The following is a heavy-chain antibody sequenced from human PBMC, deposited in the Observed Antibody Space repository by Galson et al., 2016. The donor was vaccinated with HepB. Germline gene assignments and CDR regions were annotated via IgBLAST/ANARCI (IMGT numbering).Heavy chain of an antibody. CDR1: GYIFSHYW. CDR3: ARAVGNFDEFDL. V-gene: IGHV5-51*01. J-gene: IGHJ5*02. D-gene: IGHD3-9*01. Sequence: QSGAEVKKPGESLKISCQGFGYIFSHYWIAWVRQMPGKGLEWMGIIYPGDSDTRYSPSFQRQATIPADKSISSPHLQWTSLRPSDTGIYYCARAVGNFDEFDLWGQGTLVTVSS. CDR2: IYPGDSDT.